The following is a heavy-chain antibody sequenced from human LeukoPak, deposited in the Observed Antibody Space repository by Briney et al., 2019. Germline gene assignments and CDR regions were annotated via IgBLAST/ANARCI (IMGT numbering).Heavy chain of an antibody. Sequence: PSETLSLTCAVYGGSFSTYYWSWIRQPPGKGLEWIGEINHSGSTNYNPSLKSRVTISVDTSKNQFSLKLSSVTAADTAVYYCARSYSSSSDFDYWGQGTLVTVSS. CDR2: INHSGST. CDR3: ARSYSSSSDFDY. V-gene: IGHV4-34*01. J-gene: IGHJ4*02. CDR1: GGSFSTYY. D-gene: IGHD6-13*01.